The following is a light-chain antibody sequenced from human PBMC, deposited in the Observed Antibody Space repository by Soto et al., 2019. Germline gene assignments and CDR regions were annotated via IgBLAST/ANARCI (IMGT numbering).Light chain of an antibody. V-gene: IGKV1-39*01. CDR3: QQNYNTWT. Sequence: DIQMTQSPSSLSASVGDKVTITCRASQSISGYLNWYQHKPGKAPKLLIYAASSLQSGVPSRFSGSGSGTDFTLTISSLQPEDFATYYCQQNYNTWTFGQGTKVEIK. CDR1: QSISGY. CDR2: AAS. J-gene: IGKJ1*01.